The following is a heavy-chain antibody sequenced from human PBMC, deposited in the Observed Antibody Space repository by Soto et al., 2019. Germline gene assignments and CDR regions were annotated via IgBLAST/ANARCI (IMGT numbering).Heavy chain of an antibody. CDR3: ARDNSGSYFVYFGY. CDR1: VGSVSIGSYY. J-gene: IGHJ4*02. Sequence: SETLSLTCTVYVGSVSIGSYYWSWIRQPPGKGLEWIGYIYYSGSTNYNPSLKSRVTISVDTSKNQFSLKLSSVTAADTAVYYCARDNSGSYFVYFGYWGQGTMVTVSS. CDR2: IYYSGST. D-gene: IGHD1-26*01. V-gene: IGHV4-61*01.